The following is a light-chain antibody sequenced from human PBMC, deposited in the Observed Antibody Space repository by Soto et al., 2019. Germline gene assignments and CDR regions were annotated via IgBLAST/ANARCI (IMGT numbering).Light chain of an antibody. V-gene: IGLV2-18*02. Sequence: QSALTQPPSVSGSPGQSVTISCTGTSSDVGGYNRVSWYQQPPGTAPKLIIYEVSNRPSGVPDRFSGSKSGNTASLTISGLQAEDEADYYCSSYTSSSTVVFGGGTQLTVL. J-gene: IGLJ2*01. CDR2: EVS. CDR1: SSDVGGYNR. CDR3: SSYTSSSTVV.